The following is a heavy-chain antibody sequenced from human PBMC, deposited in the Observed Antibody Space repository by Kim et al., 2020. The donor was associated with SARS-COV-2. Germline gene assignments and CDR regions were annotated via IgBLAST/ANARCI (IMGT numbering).Heavy chain of an antibody. CDR1: GGSISSGDYY. V-gene: IGHV4-30-4*01. J-gene: IGHJ5*02. CDR2: IYYSGST. CDR3: ARSVPAAPTIVNWFDP. D-gene: IGHD2-2*01. Sequence: SETLSLTCTVSGGSISSGDYYWSWIRQPPGKGLEWIGYIYYSGSTYYNPSLKSRVTISVDTSKNQFSLKLSSVTAADTAVYYCARSVPAAPTIVNWFDPWGQGTLVTVSS.